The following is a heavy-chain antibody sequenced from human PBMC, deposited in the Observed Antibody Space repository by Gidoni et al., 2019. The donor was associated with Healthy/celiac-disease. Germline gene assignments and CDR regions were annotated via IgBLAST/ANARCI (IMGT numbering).Heavy chain of an antibody. CDR2: IWYDGSNK. Sequence: QVQLVESGGGVVQPGRSLRLSCAASGFTFSSYGMHWVRQAPGKGLEWVAVIWYDGSNKYYADSVKGRFTISRDNSKNTLYLQMNSLRAEDTAVYYCARDRDYGGLYYFDYWGQGTLVTVSS. CDR1: GFTFSSYG. V-gene: IGHV3-33*01. D-gene: IGHD3-16*01. J-gene: IGHJ4*02. CDR3: ARDRDYGGLYYFDY.